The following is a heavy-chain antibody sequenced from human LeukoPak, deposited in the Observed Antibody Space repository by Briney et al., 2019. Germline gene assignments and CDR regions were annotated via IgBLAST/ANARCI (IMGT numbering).Heavy chain of an antibody. V-gene: IGHV1-69*13. J-gene: IGHJ4*02. CDR3: ARSYYYDNSGYFPTDY. CDR1: GYTFTNYD. D-gene: IGHD3-22*01. CDR2: IIPIFGTA. Sequence: SVKVSCKASGYTFTNYDINWVRQAPGQGLEWMGGIIPIFGTANYAQKFQGRVTITADESTSTAYMELSSLRSEDTAVYYCARSYYYDNSGYFPTDYWGQGTLVTVSS.